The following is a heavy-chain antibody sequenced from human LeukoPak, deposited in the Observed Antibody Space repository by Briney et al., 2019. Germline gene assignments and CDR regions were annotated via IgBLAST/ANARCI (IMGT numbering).Heavy chain of an antibody. V-gene: IGHV3-11*04. Sequence: GGSLRLSCAASGFTFSDYYMSWIRQAPGKGLEWVSYISSSGSTIYYADSVKGRFTISRDSAKNSLYLQMNSLRAEDTAVYYCARAPGITIFGVVIPFFDYWGQGTLVTVSS. J-gene: IGHJ4*02. CDR1: GFTFSDYY. CDR3: ARAPGITIFGVVIPFFDY. CDR2: ISSSGSTI. D-gene: IGHD3-3*01.